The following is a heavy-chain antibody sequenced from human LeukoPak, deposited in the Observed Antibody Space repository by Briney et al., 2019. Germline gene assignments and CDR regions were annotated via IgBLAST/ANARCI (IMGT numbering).Heavy chain of an antibody. CDR1: GGSFSGYY. D-gene: IGHD3-9*01. CDR2: INHSGST. V-gene: IGHV4-34*01. Sequence: PSETLSLTCAVYGGSFSGYYWSWIRQPPGKGLEWIGEINHSGSTNYNPSLKSRVTMSIDPSKDQVSLEVTSVTAADTAVYYCAGSIFGYPWFDPWGQGTLVSVSS. J-gene: IGHJ5*02. CDR3: AGSIFGYPWFDP.